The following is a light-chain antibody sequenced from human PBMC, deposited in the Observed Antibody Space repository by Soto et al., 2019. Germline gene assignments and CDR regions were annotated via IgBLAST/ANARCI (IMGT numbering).Light chain of an antibody. Sequence: QSALTQPASVSGSPGQSITISCTGTSSDVGGYNYVSWYQQHPGKAPKLMIYDVSNRPSGVSNRFSGSTSGNTASLTISGLQAEDEADYYGSSYTSSSTLLYVFGTGTKVTVL. CDR1: SSDVGGYNY. CDR2: DVS. CDR3: SSYTSSSTLLYV. V-gene: IGLV2-14*01. J-gene: IGLJ1*01.